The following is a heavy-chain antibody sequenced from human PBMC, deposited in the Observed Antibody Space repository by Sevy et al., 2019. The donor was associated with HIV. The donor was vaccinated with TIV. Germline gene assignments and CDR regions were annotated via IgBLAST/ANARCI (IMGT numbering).Heavy chain of an antibody. CDR3: AKAPRIAAAPDYFDY. CDR2: ISGSGGST. D-gene: IGHD6-13*01. J-gene: IGHJ4*02. CDR1: GFTFSSYA. V-gene: IGHV3-23*01. Sequence: GGSLRLSCAASGFTFSSYAMSWVRQAPGKGLEWVSAISGSGGSTYYADSVKGRFTISRDNSKNTLYLQRNSVRAEDKAVYDCAKAPRIAAAPDYFDYWGQGTLVTVSS.